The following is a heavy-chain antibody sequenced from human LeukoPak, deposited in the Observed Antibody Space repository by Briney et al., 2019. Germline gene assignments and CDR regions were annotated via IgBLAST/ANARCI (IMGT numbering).Heavy chain of an antibody. D-gene: IGHD2-2*02. CDR1: GFTFSSYA. J-gene: IGHJ6*02. CDR2: IIGSGGST. CDR3: ARMQAAIAYYYYGMDV. V-gene: IGHV3-23*01. Sequence: QPGGSLRLSCAASGFTFSSYAMSWVRQAPGKGLEWVSSIIGSGGSTYYADSVKGRFTISRDNAKNSLYLQMNSLRAEDTAVYYCARMQAAIAYYYYGMDVWGQGTTVTVSS.